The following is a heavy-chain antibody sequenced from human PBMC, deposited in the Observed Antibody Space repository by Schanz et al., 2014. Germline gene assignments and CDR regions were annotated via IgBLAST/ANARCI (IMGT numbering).Heavy chain of an antibody. Sequence: VQLVDSGGGLVKPGGSLRLSCTASGFPFSDYFMAWIRQPPGRGLEWLSVISASGGDTYYADSVKGRFTISRDNSKNTLYLQMNRLRAEDAAVYYCAKVSYSSGRSGDYFDEWGQGTLDTVAS. V-gene: IGHV3-23*04. D-gene: IGHD6-25*01. CDR2: ISASGGDT. CDR1: GFPFSDYF. CDR3: AKVSYSSGRSGDYFDE. J-gene: IGHJ4*02.